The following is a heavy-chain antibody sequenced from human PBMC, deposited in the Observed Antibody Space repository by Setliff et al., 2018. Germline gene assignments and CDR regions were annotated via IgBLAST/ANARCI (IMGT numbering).Heavy chain of an antibody. D-gene: IGHD3-10*01. J-gene: IGHJ3*02. V-gene: IGHV3-7*01. CDR3: ARSTMVRGFPIYGDAFDI. CDR1: GFTFSSYW. CDR2: IEQDGSEK. Sequence: PGGSLRLSCAASGFTFSSYWMSWVRQAPGKGLEWVANIEQDGSEKYYVDSVKGRFTISRDNAKNSLYLQMNSLRAEDTAVYYCARSTMVRGFPIYGDAFDIWGQGTMVTVSS.